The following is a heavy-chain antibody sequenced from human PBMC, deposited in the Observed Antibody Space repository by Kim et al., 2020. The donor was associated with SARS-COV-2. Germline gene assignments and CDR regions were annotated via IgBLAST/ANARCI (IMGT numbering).Heavy chain of an antibody. J-gene: IGHJ6*02. V-gene: IGHV3-33*01. CDR3: ARISSTWGGMDV. Sequence: YADSGKGRFTISRDNSKTTLYLQMNSLRAEDTAVYYCARISSTWGGMDVWGQGTTVTVSS. D-gene: IGHD7-27*01.